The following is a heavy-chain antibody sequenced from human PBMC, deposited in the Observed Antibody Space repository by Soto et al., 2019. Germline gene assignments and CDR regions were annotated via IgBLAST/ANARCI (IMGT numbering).Heavy chain of an antibody. D-gene: IGHD2-2*01. V-gene: IGHV4-30-4*01. Sequence: QVQLQESGPGLVKPSQTLSLTCTVSGGSISSGDYYWNWIRQPPGKGLEWIGYIYYNGNTYSNPSLKSRVTISVDTSKNQFSLKLTSVTAADTAVYYCARAPAAANLGDSWGQGTLVIVSS. CDR2: IYYNGNT. J-gene: IGHJ4*02. CDR3: ARAPAAANLGDS. CDR1: GGSISSGDYY.